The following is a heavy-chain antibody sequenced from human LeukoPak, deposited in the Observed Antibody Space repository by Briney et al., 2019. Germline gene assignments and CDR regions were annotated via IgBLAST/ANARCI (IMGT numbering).Heavy chain of an antibody. Sequence: PGGSPRLSCAASGFTFSDYYMSWIRQAPGKGLEWVSYISSSGSTIYYADSVKGRFTISRDNAKNSLYLQMNSLRAEDTAVYYCARGGDDYVWGSYRYTGPLDYWGQGTLVTVSS. D-gene: IGHD3-16*02. CDR1: GFTFSDYY. CDR3: ARGGDDYVWGSYRYTGPLDY. J-gene: IGHJ4*02. CDR2: ISSSGSTI. V-gene: IGHV3-11*01.